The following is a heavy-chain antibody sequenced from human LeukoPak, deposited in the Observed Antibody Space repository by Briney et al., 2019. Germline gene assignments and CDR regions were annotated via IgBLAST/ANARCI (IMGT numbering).Heavy chain of an antibody. V-gene: IGHV3-33*01. Sequence: GRSLRLSCAASGFTFSSYGMHWVRQAPGKGLEWVAVIWYDGSNKYYADSVKGRFTISRDNSKNTLYLQMNSLRAEDTALYFCARDNSPSDGYILFDDWGQGTLVTVSS. CDR3: ARDNSPSDGYILFDD. D-gene: IGHD5-24*01. J-gene: IGHJ5*02. CDR1: GFTFSSYG. CDR2: IWYDGSNK.